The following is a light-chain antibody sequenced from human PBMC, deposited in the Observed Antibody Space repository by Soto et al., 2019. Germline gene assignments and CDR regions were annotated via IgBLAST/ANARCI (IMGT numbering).Light chain of an antibody. J-gene: IGKJ2*01. Sequence: EIVLTQSPATLSLSPGERATLSCRASQSVSSYLAWYQQKPGQAPRLLIYDASNRATGIPARFSGRGSGTDFTITIISLEPEDFAVYYCQQRSNWPPYTFGQGTKLEIK. CDR1: QSVSSY. V-gene: IGKV3-11*01. CDR3: QQRSNWPPYT. CDR2: DAS.